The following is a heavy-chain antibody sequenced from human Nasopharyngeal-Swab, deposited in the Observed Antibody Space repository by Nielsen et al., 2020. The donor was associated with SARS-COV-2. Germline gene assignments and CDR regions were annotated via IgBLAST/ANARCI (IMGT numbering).Heavy chain of an antibody. Sequence: GESLKISCAVSGLTVSSTYMSWVRQAPGKGLEWVSVTEIGGTTHYADSVKGRFSISRDSSTNTLYLQMNNVRAEDTAVYYCVRGSNDWRGIDYWGQGTLVTVSS. CDR2: TEIGGTT. D-gene: IGHD3-9*01. V-gene: IGHV3-53*01. CDR1: GLTVSSTY. J-gene: IGHJ4*02. CDR3: VRGSNDWRGIDY.